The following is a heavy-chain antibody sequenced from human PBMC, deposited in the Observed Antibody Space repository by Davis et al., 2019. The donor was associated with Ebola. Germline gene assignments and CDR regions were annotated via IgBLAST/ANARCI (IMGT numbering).Heavy chain of an antibody. CDR3: AGDMGYYGMDV. V-gene: IGHV4-59*01. Sequence: PSETLSLTCTVSGGSISSYYWSWIRQPPGKGLEWIGYIYYSGSTNYNPSLKSRVTISVDTSKNQFSLKLSSVTAADTAVYYCAGDMGYYGMDVWGQGTTVTVSS. J-gene: IGHJ6*02. CDR2: IYYSGST. D-gene: IGHD3-10*01. CDR1: GGSISSYY.